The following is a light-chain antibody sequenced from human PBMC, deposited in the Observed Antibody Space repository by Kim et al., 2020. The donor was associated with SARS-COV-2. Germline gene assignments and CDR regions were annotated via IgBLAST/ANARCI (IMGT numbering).Light chain of an antibody. J-gene: IGKJ5*01. CDR2: AAS. CDR3: QQADSFPIT. V-gene: IGKV1-12*01. Sequence: DILLTQSPSSVSASVGDRVTVTCRASQGIHRFLAWYQQKPGQAPKLLIYAASSLQRGVPSRFSGSGSGTDFTLTINSLQPEDFATYYCQQADSFPITFGQGTRLEIK. CDR1: QGIHRF.